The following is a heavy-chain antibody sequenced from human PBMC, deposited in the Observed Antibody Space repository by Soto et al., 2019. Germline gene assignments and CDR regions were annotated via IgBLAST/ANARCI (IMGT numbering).Heavy chain of an antibody. V-gene: IGHV1-46*03. CDR3: ARLCGGACYDAFDI. CDR1: GYTFTRYF. D-gene: IGHD2-21*02. J-gene: IGHJ3*02. CDR2: INPSGGST. Sequence: QVQLVQSGAEVRKPGASVKLSCKASGYTFTRYFMHWVRQAPGQGLEWMGIINPSGGSTSYAQKFQGRGTMTRATSTSTVYMDLSSLKSEDTAVYYCARLCGGACYDAFDIWGQGTMVTVSS.